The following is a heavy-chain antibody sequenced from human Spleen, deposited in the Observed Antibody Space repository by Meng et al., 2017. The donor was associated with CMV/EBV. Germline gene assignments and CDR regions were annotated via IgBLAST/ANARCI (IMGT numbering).Heavy chain of an antibody. CDR1: GFAFSSYA. V-gene: IGHV3-23*01. J-gene: IGHJ4*02. CDR3: AKTGGGDCCFPFDY. CDR2: ISGSGGST. D-gene: IGHD2-21*01. Sequence: SGFAFSSYAMSWVRQAPGKGLEWVSAISGSGGSTYYADSVKGRFTISRDNSKNTLYLQMNSLRAEDTAVYYCAKTGGGDCCFPFDYWGQGTLVTVSS.